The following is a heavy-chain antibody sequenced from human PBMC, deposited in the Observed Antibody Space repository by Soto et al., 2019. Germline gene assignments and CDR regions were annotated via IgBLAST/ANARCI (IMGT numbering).Heavy chain of an antibody. J-gene: IGHJ5*02. CDR1: GGSVSGFY. Sequence: SETLSLTCNVFGGSVSGFYWTWIRQPAGKGLEWIGRIYSSGSTKYNPSLKSRVSMSLDTSRNQFSLNLTSVTAADTAVYYCARGQRSSDWFDPWGQGTLVTVSS. D-gene: IGHD2-2*01. CDR3: ARGQRSSDWFDP. V-gene: IGHV4-4*07. CDR2: IYSSGST.